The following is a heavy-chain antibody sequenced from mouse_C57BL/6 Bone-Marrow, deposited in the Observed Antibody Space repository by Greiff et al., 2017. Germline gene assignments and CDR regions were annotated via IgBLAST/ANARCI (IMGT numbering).Heavy chain of an antibody. CDR3: ARSKNWDSWFAY. CDR1: GYAFTNYL. Sequence: QVQLQQSGAELVRPGTSVKVSCKASGYAFTNYLIEWVKQRPGQGLEWIGVINPGSVGTNYNEKFKGKATLTADKSSSTAYMQLSSLTSEDSAVYFCARSKNWDSWFAYWGQGTLVTVSA. J-gene: IGHJ3*01. CDR2: INPGSVGT. D-gene: IGHD4-1*01. V-gene: IGHV1-54*01.